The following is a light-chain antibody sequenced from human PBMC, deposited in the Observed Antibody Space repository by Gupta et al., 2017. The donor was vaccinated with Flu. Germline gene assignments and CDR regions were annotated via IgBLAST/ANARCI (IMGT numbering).Light chain of an antibody. J-gene: IGKJ2*01. CDR3: QHVNSYPNT. V-gene: IGKV1-9*01. CDR1: QGISDY. Sequence: DIQFTQSPSFLSASVGDRVTITCRASQGISDYLAWYQQKPGKAPNLLIYVASTVQSGVPSRFSGSVSGTEFTLTISSLQPEDFATYSCQHVNSYPNTFGQGTKVEIK. CDR2: VAS.